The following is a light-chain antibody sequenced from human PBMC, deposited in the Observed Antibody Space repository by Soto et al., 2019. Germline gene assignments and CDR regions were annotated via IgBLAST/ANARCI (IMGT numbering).Light chain of an antibody. CDR1: QSVGNN. V-gene: IGKV3-20*01. J-gene: IGKJ5*01. Sequence: EIVLTQSPGTLSLSPGESATLSCRASQSVGNNLAWYQQKPGQAPRLLIYGAYTRATGIPARFSGSGSGTDFPLTISRREPADFAVYCCQQYGSSPITFGQGTRLEIK. CDR3: QQYGSSPIT. CDR2: GAY.